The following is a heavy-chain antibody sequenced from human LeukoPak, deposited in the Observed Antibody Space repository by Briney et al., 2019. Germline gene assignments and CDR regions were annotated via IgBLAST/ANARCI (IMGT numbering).Heavy chain of an antibody. Sequence: ASVKVSCKASGGTFSSYAISWVRQAPGQGLEWMGRIIPIFGTANYAQKFQGRDTITTDESTSTAYMELSSLRSEDTAVYYCARAVVVPAAIPYYYMDVWGKGTTVTVSS. CDR3: ARAVVVPAAIPYYYMDV. J-gene: IGHJ6*03. CDR1: GGTFSSYA. CDR2: IIPIFGTA. D-gene: IGHD2-2*01. V-gene: IGHV1-69*05.